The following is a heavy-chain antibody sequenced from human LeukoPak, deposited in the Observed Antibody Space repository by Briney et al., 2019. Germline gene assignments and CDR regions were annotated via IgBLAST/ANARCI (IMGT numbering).Heavy chain of an antibody. J-gene: IGHJ3*02. CDR1: GYTFTSFG. CDR3: ARERYTVTADAFDI. Sequence: ASVKVSCKASGYTFTSFGLSWLRQAPGQGLEWMGWISAYNGNTNYAQKLQGRVTMTTDTSTSTAYMELRSLRSDDTAVYYCARERYTVTADAFDIWGQGTMVTVSS. CDR2: ISAYNGNT. D-gene: IGHD4-17*01. V-gene: IGHV1-18*01.